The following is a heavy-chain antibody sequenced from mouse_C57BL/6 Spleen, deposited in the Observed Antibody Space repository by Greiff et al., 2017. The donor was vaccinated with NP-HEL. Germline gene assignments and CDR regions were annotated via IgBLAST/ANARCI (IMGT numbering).Heavy chain of an antibody. CDR2: IDPSDSYT. J-gene: IGHJ4*01. CDR3: ARRGLPDAMDY. Sequence: QVQLQQSGAELVMPGASVKLSCKASGYTFTSYWMHWVKQRPGQGLEWIGEIDPSDSYTNYNQKFKGKSTLTVDKSSSTAYMQLSSLTSEDSAVYYCARRGLPDAMDYWGQGTSVTVSS. CDR1: GYTFTSYW. V-gene: IGHV1-69*01. D-gene: IGHD2-1*01.